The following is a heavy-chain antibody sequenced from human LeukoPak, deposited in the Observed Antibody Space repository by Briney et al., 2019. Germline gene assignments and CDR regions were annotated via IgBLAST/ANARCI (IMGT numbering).Heavy chain of an antibody. CDR2: IYTSGST. V-gene: IGHV4-4*07. CDR1: GGSISGYF. CDR3: ATELLWMERPDAFDI. J-gene: IGHJ3*02. D-gene: IGHD2-2*01. Sequence: PSETLSLTCTVSGGSISGYFWSWIRQPAGKGLEWIGRIYTSGSTNYNPSLKSRVTMSVDTSKNQLSLKLSSVTAADTAVYYCATELLWMERPDAFDIWGQGTMVTVSS.